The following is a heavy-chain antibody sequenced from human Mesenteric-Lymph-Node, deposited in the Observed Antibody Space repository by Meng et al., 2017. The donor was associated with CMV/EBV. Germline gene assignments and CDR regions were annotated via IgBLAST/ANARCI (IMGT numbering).Heavy chain of an antibody. V-gene: IGHV4-39*07. CDR1: VGSIGSDY. CDR2: LYYGGAT. D-gene: IGHD2-8*02. Sequence: TVSVGSIGSDYWAWIRQAPGKGLEWIVTLYYGGATYYNLSLKSRVTMTADTSKNQFSLRLTSVTAADTAVYYCARRYCSGGICYPGEWGQGTLVTVSS. J-gene: IGHJ4*02. CDR3: ARRYCSGGICYPGE.